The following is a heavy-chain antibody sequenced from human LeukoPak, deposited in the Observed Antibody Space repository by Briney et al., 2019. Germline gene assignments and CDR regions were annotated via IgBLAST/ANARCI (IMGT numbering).Heavy chain of an antibody. D-gene: IGHD2-21*02. J-gene: IGHJ3*02. Sequence: VASVKVSCKASGGTFSSYAINWVRQAPGQGLEWMGGIIPIFGTANYAQKFQGRVTITADESTSTAYMELSSLRSEDTAVYFCARDSLAYCGGDCWGGHALDIWGQGTVVTVSS. V-gene: IGHV1-69*13. CDR1: GGTFSSYA. CDR2: IIPIFGTA. CDR3: ARDSLAYCGGDCWGGHALDI.